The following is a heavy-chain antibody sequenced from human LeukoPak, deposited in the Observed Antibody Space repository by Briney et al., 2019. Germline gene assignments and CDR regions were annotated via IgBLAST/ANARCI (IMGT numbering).Heavy chain of an antibody. CDR2: IGTAGDT. D-gene: IGHD1-7*01. J-gene: IGHJ4*02. CDR1: GFTFSSYD. V-gene: IGHV3-13*01. CDR3: ARGGRRTQFDY. Sequence: GGSLRLSCAASGFTFSSYDMHWVRHATGKGLEWVSAIGTAGDTYYPGSVKGRFTISRENAKNSLYLQMNSLRAEDTAVYYCARGGRRTQFDYWGQGTLVTVSS.